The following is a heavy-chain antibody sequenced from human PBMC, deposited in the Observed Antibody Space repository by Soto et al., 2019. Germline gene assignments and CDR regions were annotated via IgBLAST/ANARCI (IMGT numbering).Heavy chain of an antibody. V-gene: IGHV2-26*01. J-gene: IGHJ2*01. Sequence: QVTLKESGPVLVKPTETLTLTCTVSGFSLSNARMGVSWIRQPPGKALEWLAHIFSNDEKSYSTSLKSRLTISEDXXXXXXXXXXXXXXXXXXXXXXXXXXAAGKRSILLLRPPGTYFDLWGRGTLVTVSS. CDR3: XXXAAGKRSILLLRPPGTYFDL. CDR1: GFSLSNARMG. D-gene: IGHD6-6*01. CDR2: IFSNDEK.